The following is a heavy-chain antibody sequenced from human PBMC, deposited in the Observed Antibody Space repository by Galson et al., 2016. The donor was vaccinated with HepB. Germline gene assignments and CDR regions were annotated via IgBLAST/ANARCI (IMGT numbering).Heavy chain of an antibody. J-gene: IGHJ6*02. Sequence: SVKVSCKASGGTFSSYAFSWVRQAPGQGLEWMGRIVPILGMSNYAQKFQGRVTITADKSTSTVYMELSSLRSEDTAVYYCARDAVAVAGTLHSYFYGMDVWGQGTTVTVSS. D-gene: IGHD6-19*01. CDR2: IVPILGMS. CDR3: ARDAVAVAGTLHSYFYGMDV. CDR1: GGTFSSYA. V-gene: IGHV1-69*04.